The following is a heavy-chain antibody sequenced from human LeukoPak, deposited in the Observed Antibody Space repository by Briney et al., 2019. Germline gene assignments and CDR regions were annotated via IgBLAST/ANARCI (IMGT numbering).Heavy chain of an antibody. D-gene: IGHD3-22*01. CDR2: INQDGRVI. Sequence: GESLRLSCAASGFSFSSYWMSWVRQAPGKGLEWVGNINQDGRVIFYVDSVKGRFTISRDNAKNSLYLQMNSLRDDDTAIYYCASSHDSSGNDWGQGTLVTVTS. J-gene: IGHJ4*02. CDR1: GFSFSSYW. CDR3: ASSHDSSGND. V-gene: IGHV3-7*01.